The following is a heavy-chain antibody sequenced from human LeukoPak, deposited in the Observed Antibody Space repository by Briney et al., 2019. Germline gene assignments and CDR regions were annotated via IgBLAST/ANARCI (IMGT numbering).Heavy chain of an antibody. J-gene: IGHJ3*02. V-gene: IGHV1-69*04. Sequence: ASVKVSCKASGGTFSSYATSWVRQAPGQGLEWMGRIIPILGIANYAQKFQGRVTITADKSTSTAYMELSSLRSEDTAVYYCARDLYSDDAFDIWGQGTMVTVSS. CDR1: GGTFSSYA. D-gene: IGHD4-11*01. CDR3: ARDLYSDDAFDI. CDR2: IIPILGIA.